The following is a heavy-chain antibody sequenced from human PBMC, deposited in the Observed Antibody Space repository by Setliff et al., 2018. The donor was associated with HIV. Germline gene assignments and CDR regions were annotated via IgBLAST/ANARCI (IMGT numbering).Heavy chain of an antibody. Sequence: SETLSLTCTVSGGSISSNSYYWGWIRQPPGKGLEWIGSIYHSGRTYYNPSLKSRVTISVDTSKNQFSLKLSSVTAADTAVYYCASSLAGRTDCWGQGTLVTVSS. CDR1: GGSISSNSYY. CDR3: ASSLAGRTDC. J-gene: IGHJ4*02. V-gene: IGHV4-39*07. D-gene: IGHD6-6*01. CDR2: IYHSGRT.